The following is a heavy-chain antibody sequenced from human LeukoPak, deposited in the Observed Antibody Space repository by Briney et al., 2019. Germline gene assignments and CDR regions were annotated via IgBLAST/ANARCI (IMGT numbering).Heavy chain of an antibody. CDR2: IYSSGST. CDR3: ATLARRVTVIPDY. CDR1: GFTVSQNY. D-gene: IGHD2-21*02. Sequence: GGSLRLSCVASGFTVSQNYMSWVRQAPGKGLEWVSVIYSSGSTYYADSVKGRFTIFRDNSKNTVYLQLSSVSVEDTGVYYCATLARRVTVIPDYWGQGTLVTVSS. V-gene: IGHV3-66*01. J-gene: IGHJ4*02.